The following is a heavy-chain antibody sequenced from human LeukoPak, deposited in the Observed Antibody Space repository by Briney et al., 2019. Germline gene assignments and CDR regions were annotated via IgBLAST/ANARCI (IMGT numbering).Heavy chain of an antibody. CDR3: AKAGIPYYDFWSGLNWFDP. V-gene: IGHV3-33*06. CDR2: IWYDGSNK. Sequence: PGRSLRLPCAASGFTFSSYGMHWVRQAPGKGLEWVAVIWYDGSNKYYADSVKGRFTISRDNSKNTLYLQMNSLRAEDTAVYYCAKAGIPYYDFWSGLNWFDPWGQGTLVTVSS. D-gene: IGHD3-3*01. CDR1: GFTFSSYG. J-gene: IGHJ5*02.